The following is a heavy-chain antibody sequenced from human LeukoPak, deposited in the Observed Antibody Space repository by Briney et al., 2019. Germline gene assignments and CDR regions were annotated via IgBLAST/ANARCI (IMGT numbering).Heavy chain of an antibody. D-gene: IGHD2-2*01. V-gene: IGHV3-30*14. Sequence: GRSLRLSCAASGFTFSSYAMHWVRQAPGKGLEWVAVISYDGSNKYYADSVKGRFTIPRDNYKNTLYLQMNRLRAEDTAFYYCTRDSLRCSSTTCYREEYWGQGTLVTVSS. CDR2: ISYDGSNK. CDR1: GFTFSSYA. J-gene: IGHJ4*02. CDR3: TRDSLRCSSTTCYREEY.